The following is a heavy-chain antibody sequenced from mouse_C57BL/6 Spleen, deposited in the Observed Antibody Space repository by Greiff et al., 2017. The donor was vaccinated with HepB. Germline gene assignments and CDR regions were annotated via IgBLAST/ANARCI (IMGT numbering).Heavy chain of an antibody. D-gene: IGHD5-2*01. Sequence: VQLQQSGAELVRPGTSVKVSCKASGYAFTNYLIEWVKQRPGQGLEWIGVINPGSGGTNYNEKFKGKATLTADKSSSTAYMQLSSLTSEDSAVYFCARGIRGYFDVWGTGTTVTVSS. CDR2: INPGSGGT. J-gene: IGHJ1*03. CDR1: GYAFTNYL. V-gene: IGHV1-54*01. CDR3: ARGIRGYFDV.